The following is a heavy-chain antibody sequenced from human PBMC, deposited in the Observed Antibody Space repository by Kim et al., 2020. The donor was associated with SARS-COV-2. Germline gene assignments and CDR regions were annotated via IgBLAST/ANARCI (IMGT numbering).Heavy chain of an antibody. D-gene: IGHD6-6*01. J-gene: IGHJ4*02. Sequence: SETLSLTCTVSGGSISSSSYYWGWIRQPPGKGLEWIGSIYYSGSTYYNTSLKSRVTISVDTSKNQFSLKLSSVTAADTAVYYCARHLGVSSSFNYFDYWGQGTLVTVSS. V-gene: IGHV4-39*01. CDR3: ARHLGVSSSFNYFDY. CDR1: GGSISSSSYY. CDR2: IYYSGST.